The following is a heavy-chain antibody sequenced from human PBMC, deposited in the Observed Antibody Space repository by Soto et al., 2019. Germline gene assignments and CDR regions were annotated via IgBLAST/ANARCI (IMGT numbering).Heavy chain of an antibody. CDR3: NRVREWLIRIRFSYHGLDV. V-gene: IGHV3-49*04. J-gene: IGHJ6*02. CDR1: GFTFGAYT. D-gene: IGHD6-19*01. Sequence: PGGSLRLSCTASGFTFGAYTMAWVRQAPGKGLEWVGSIRSTVYGAPTEYAASVKDRFIISRDDSKSVAYLQMNSLRTEDTAVYSCNRVREWLIRIRFSYHGLDVWGQGTTVTVSS. CDR2: IRSTVYGAPT.